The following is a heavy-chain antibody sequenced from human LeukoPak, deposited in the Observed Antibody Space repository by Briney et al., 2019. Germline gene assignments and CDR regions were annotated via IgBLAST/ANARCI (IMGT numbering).Heavy chain of an antibody. D-gene: IGHD3-22*01. CDR3: ARASPPYYYDSSGYYFDY. V-gene: IGHV1-69*05. Sequence: SVKVSCKASGCTFSSYAISWVRQAPGQGLEWMGGIIPIFGTTNYAQKFQGRVTITTDESTSTAYMELSSLRSEDTAVYYCARASPPYYYDSSGYYFDYWGQGSLVTVSS. CDR1: GCTFSSYA. J-gene: IGHJ4*02. CDR2: IIPIFGTT.